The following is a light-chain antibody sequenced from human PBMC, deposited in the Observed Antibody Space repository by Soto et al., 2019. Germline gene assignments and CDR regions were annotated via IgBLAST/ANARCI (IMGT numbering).Light chain of an antibody. CDR3: CSYAGSYTWV. CDR2: DVS. V-gene: IGLV2-11*01. Sequence: QSVLTQPRSVSGSPGQSVTISCTGTTSDVGSYTYVSWYQQHPGKAPKLMLYDVSQRPSGVPYRFSGSKFGNTASLTISGLQAEDEADYYCCSYAGSYTWVFGGGTQLTVL. J-gene: IGLJ3*02. CDR1: TSDVGSYTY.